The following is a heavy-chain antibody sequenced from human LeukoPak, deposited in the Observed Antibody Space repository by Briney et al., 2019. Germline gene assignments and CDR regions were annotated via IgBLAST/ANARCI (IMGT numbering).Heavy chain of an antibody. J-gene: IGHJ3*02. CDR3: ARDDPLPSSGSPLDAFDI. CDR2: IYYSGST. V-gene: IGHV4-39*02. D-gene: IGHD6-19*01. Sequence: SETLSITCTVSGGSISSSSYYWGWIRQPPGKGLEWIGSIYYSGSTYYNPSLKSRVTISVDTSKNQFSLKLSSVTAADTAVYYCARDDPLPSSGSPLDAFDIWGQGTMVTVSS. CDR1: GGSISSSSYY.